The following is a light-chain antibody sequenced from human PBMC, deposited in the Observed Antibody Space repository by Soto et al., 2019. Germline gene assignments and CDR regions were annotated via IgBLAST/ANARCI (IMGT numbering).Light chain of an antibody. CDR2: EVS. CDR1: SSDVGGYND. V-gene: IGLV2-8*01. Sequence: QSVLTQPPSASGSPGQSVTISCTGTSSDVGGYNDDSCYQQRPGKAPNRMIYEVSKRPAGVPDRSAGFKSGNTTSLTVSGLQAENEADCYCNFFAGSNKYVCGTGTKVTV. J-gene: IGLJ1*01. CDR3: NFFAGSNKYV.